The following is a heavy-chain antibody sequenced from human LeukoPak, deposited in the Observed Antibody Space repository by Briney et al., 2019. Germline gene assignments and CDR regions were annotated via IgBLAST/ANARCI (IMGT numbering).Heavy chain of an antibody. Sequence: GGSLRLSCAASGFTFSDYSMNWVRQAPGEGLEWISYIGIDSGNTNYADSVKGRFTISGDKAKNSRYLQMNSLRVEDTAVYYCARDYKYAFDNWGQGTLVTVSS. CDR2: IGIDSGNT. J-gene: IGHJ4*02. V-gene: IGHV3-48*01. CDR1: GFTFSDYS. CDR3: ARDYKYAFDN. D-gene: IGHD5-24*01.